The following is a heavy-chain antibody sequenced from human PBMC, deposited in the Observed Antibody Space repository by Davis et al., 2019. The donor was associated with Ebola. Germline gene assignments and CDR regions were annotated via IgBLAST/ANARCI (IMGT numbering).Heavy chain of an antibody. V-gene: IGHV3-23*01. D-gene: IGHD3-22*01. CDR1: VITFSSYA. Sequence: ESLKISCTDSVITFSSYAMTWVRQAPGKGLEWVLAISGSGGSTYYADSVKGRFTISRDNSKKTLYLQMNSLRAEDTAVYYCASSAYYYDSSGPGKYFDYWGQGTLVTVSS. CDR2: ISGSGGST. J-gene: IGHJ4*02. CDR3: ASSAYYYDSSGPGKYFDY.